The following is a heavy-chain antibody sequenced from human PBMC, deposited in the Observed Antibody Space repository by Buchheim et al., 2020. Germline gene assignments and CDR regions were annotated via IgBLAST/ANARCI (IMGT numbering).Heavy chain of an antibody. CDR3: ANSFGVVIIFPPDY. CDR1: GFTFSNHW. D-gene: IGHD3-3*01. V-gene: IGHV3-7*03. Sequence: EVQLVESGGGLVQPGGSLRLSCAASGFTFSNHWMSWVRQAPGKGLEWVANIKQDGSEKFYVDSVKGRFTISRDNVKKSVYLQMNSLRAEDTAVYYCANSFGVVIIFPPDYWGQGTL. CDR2: IKQDGSEK. J-gene: IGHJ4*02.